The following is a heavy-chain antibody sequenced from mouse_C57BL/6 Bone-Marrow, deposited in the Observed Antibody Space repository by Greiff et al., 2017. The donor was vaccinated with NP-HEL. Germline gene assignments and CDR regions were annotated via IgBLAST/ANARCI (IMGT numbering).Heavy chain of an antibody. CDR2: ISYDGSN. CDR3: ARGRPYGNYVWDY. D-gene: IGHD2-1*01. J-gene: IGHJ4*01. V-gene: IGHV3-6*01. CDR1: GYSITSGYY. Sequence: EVKLVESGPGLVKPSQSLSLTCSVTGYSITSGYYWNWIRQFPGNKLEWMGYISYDGSNNYNPSLKNRISITRDTSKNQFFLKLNSVTTEDTATYYCARGRPYGNYVWDYWGQGTSVTVSS.